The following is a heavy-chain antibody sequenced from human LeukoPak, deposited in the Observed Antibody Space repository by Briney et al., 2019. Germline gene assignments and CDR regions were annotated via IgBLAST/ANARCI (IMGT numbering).Heavy chain of an antibody. CDR2: ISSGSSTI. J-gene: IGHJ3*02. CDR1: GFSFSGYS. Sequence: GGSLRLSCVASGFSFSGYSMNWVRQAPGKGLDWVSYISSGSSTIYYADSVKGRFTISRDNAKNSLYLQMNSLRAEDTAVYYCARIRGYSYGLDAFDIWGQGTMVTVSS. V-gene: IGHV3-48*04. CDR3: ARIRGYSYGLDAFDI. D-gene: IGHD5-18*01.